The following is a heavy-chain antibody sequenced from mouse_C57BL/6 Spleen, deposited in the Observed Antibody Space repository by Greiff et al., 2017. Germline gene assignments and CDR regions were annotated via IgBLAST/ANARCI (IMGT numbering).Heavy chain of an antibody. J-gene: IGHJ4*01. CDR3: AREDYSNYVRAMDY. CDR2: IHPNSGST. V-gene: IGHV1-64*01. D-gene: IGHD2-5*01. Sequence: VQLQQPGAELLKPGASVKLSCKASGYTFTSYWMHWVKQRPGQGLEWIGMIHPNSGSTNYNEKFKSKATLTVDKSSSTAYMQLSSLTSEDSAVYYCAREDYSNYVRAMDYWGQGTSVTVSS. CDR1: GYTFTSYW.